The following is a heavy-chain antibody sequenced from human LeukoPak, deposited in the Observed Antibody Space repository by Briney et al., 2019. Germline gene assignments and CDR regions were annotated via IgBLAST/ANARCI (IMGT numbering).Heavy chain of an antibody. J-gene: IGHJ3*02. D-gene: IGHD2-15*01. V-gene: IGHV3-48*03. Sequence: GGSLRRSCAASGFTFSSYEMNWVRQAPGKGLEWVSYISSSGSTIYYADSVKGRFTISRDNAKNSLYLQMNSLRAEDTAVYYCARERIGDDAFDIWGQGTMVTVSS. CDR2: ISSSGSTI. CDR1: GFTFSSYE. CDR3: ARERIGDDAFDI.